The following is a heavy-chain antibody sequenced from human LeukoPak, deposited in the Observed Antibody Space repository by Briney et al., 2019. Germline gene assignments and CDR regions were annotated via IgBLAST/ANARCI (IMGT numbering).Heavy chain of an antibody. Sequence: GESLQISCQGSGSRFTSYWISWVRQMPGKGLEWMGIIYPGDSDTRYSPSFQGQVTISADKSISTAYLQWSSLKASDTAMYYCARRRSGSDLDFWGQGTLVTVSS. D-gene: IGHD6-25*01. CDR1: GSRFTSYW. CDR3: ARRRSGSDLDF. V-gene: IGHV5-51*01. CDR2: IYPGDSDT. J-gene: IGHJ4*02.